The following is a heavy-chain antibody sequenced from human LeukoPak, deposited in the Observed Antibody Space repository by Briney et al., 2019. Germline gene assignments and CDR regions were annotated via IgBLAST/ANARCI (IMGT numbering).Heavy chain of an antibody. J-gene: IGHJ3*02. CDR1: GYSFTSYW. Sequence: GESLKISCKGSGYSFTSYWIGWVRQMPGKGLEWMGIIYPGDSDTRYSPSFQGQVTISADKSISTAYLQWSSLKASDTAMYYCARHSQGVVPAADAFDIWGQGTMVTVSS. CDR2: IYPGDSDT. CDR3: ARHSQGVVPAADAFDI. V-gene: IGHV5-51*01. D-gene: IGHD2-2*01.